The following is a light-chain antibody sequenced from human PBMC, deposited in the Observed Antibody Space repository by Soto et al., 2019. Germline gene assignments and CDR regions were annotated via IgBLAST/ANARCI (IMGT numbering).Light chain of an antibody. J-gene: IGLJ2*01. Sequence: QSALTQPPSASGSPGQSVTISCTGTSSDVGGYNYVSWYQQHPGKAPKLMIYEVSKRPSGVTDRFSGSKSGNTASLAVSGLQAEDEADYYCSLYAGSNNLVFGGGTKLTVL. V-gene: IGLV2-8*01. CDR2: EVS. CDR1: SSDVGGYNY. CDR3: SLYAGSNNLV.